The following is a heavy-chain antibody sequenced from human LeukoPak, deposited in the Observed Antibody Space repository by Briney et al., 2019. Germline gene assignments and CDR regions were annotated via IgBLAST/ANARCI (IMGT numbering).Heavy chain of an antibody. CDR1: GFTFNDAW. CDR2: IKSEAGGGTT. V-gene: IGHV3-15*01. Sequence: PGGSLRLSCAASGFTFNDAWMNWVRQAPGKGLEWVGRIKSEAGGGTTDYAAPVKARFSISRDDSKNTLYLQMNNLKMEDTAVYYCTTNDAFDIWGQGTMVTV. CDR3: TTNDAFDI. J-gene: IGHJ3*02.